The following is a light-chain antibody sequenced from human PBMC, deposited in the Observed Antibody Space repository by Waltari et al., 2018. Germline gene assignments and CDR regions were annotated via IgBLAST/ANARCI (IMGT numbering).Light chain of an antibody. V-gene: IGLV4-69*01. J-gene: IGLJ3*02. Sequence: QLVLTQSPSASASLGASVKLTCTLDSGHSSNLDAWLQQQPEEGPRYLMKINSDGSHSKGDEIPDRFSGSSSGAERYLTISSVQSEDEADYYCQTGGHGTWVFGGGTKLTVL. CDR3: QTGGHGTWV. CDR1: SGHSSNL. CDR2: INSDGSH.